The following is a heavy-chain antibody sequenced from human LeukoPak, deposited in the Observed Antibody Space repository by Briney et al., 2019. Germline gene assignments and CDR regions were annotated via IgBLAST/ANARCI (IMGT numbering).Heavy chain of an antibody. CDR1: GFTFSNYG. CDR2: VSYDGSNQ. V-gene: IGHV3-30*18. D-gene: IGHD6-25*01. CDR3: AKTPGAPANFDY. Sequence: PGRSLRLSCAASGFTFSNYGMHWVRQAPGKGLEWLAVVSYDGSNQNYADSVKGRFTISRDNSKNTLFLQMNSLRAEDTAVHYCAKTPGAPANFDYWGQGTLVTVSS. J-gene: IGHJ4*02.